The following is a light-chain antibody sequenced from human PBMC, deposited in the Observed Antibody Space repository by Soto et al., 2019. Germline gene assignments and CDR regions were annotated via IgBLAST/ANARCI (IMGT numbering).Light chain of an antibody. J-gene: IGKJ1*01. V-gene: IGKV1-5*01. CDR1: QSISSW. CDR2: DAS. CDR3: QHYNCYSEA. Sequence: EILMTQSPATLSASAGDSATLSCRASQSISSWLAWYQQKPGKAPKLLIYDASSLESGVPSRFSGSGSGTEFTLTISSLQPDDFATYYCQHYNCYSEAFGQGTKVDIK.